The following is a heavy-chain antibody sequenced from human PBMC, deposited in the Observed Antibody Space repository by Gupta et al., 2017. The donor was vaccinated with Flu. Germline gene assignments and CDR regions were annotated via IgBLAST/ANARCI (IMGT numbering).Heavy chain of an antibody. V-gene: IGHV1-2*02. J-gene: IGHJ4*02. CDR1: GYSFNDNY. CDR3: AKEGSSNCGFDS. CDR2: IDPNRGDK. Sequence: QVQLVQSGAEVKKPGASVTVSCKASGYSFNDNYLHWVRQAPGQGLEWMGWIDPNRGDKGYAQKFQGRVTLTKDTSINTAYMELNGLQSDDTAVYYCAKEGSSNCGFDSWGQGSLVTV. D-gene: IGHD7-27*01.